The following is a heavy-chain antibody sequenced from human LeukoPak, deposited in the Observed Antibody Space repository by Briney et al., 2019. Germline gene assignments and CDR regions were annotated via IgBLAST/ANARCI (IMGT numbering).Heavy chain of an antibody. Sequence: PGGSLRLSCAASGFTFSSYGMHWVRQAPGKGLEWVAFIRYDGSNKFYADSVKGRFTISRDNSRNTLYLQMNSLRAEDTAVYYCAKDGLYSGYDVYYFDYWGKGTLVTVSS. CDR1: GFTFSSYG. V-gene: IGHV3-30*02. J-gene: IGHJ4*02. CDR3: AKDGLYSGYDVYYFDY. CDR2: IRYDGSNK. D-gene: IGHD5-12*01.